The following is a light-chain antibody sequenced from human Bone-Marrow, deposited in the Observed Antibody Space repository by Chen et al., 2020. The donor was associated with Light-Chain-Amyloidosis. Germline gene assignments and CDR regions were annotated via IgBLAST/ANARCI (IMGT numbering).Light chain of an antibody. CDR2: DAS. V-gene: IGKV3-11*01. CDR1: QSVSSY. Sequence: EIVLTQSPATLSLSPGERATLSCRASQSVSSYLAWYQQKPGQAPRLLIYDASNRATGIPARFSGSASGTDFTLTISSLEPEDFAVYYCQHRSNWPWTFGQRTKVEIK. J-gene: IGKJ1*01. CDR3: QHRSNWPWT.